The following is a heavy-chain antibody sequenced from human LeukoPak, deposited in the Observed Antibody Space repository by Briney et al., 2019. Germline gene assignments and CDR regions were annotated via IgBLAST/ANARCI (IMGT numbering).Heavy chain of an antibody. CDR3: ARTYGSSADAFDI. Sequence: PGRSLRLSCAASGFSFTNYSVHWVRQAPGKGLEWVALISDDESNKYYADSVKGRFTISRDNAKNTLYLQMSSLRSEDTAVYYCARTYGSSADAFDIWGQGTMVTVSS. V-gene: IGHV3-30*04. J-gene: IGHJ3*02. D-gene: IGHD6-6*01. CDR2: ISDDESNK. CDR1: GFSFTNYS.